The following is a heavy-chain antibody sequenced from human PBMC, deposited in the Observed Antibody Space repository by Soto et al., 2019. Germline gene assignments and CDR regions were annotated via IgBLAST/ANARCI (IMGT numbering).Heavy chain of an antibody. J-gene: IGHJ4*02. CDR2: ISYDGSNK. CDR1: GFTFSSYA. D-gene: IGHD6-19*01. Sequence: VQLVESGGGLVQPGGSLRLSCAAFGFTFSSYAMHWVRQAPGKGLEWVAVISYDGSNKYYADSVKGRFTISRDNSKNTLYLQMNSLRAEDTAVYYCARDAGIAVAGTSWYYFDYWGQGTLVTVSS. CDR3: ARDAGIAVAGTSWYYFDY. V-gene: IGHV3-30-3*01.